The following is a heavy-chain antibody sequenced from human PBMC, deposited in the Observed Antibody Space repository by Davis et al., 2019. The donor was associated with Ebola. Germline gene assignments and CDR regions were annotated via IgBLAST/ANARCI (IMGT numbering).Heavy chain of an antibody. D-gene: IGHD1-7*01. CDR1: GGSISSYY. Sequence: PSETLSLTCTVSGGSISSYYWGWIRQPPGKGLEWIGSIYYSGSTYYNPSLKSRVTISVDTSKNQFSLKLSSVTAADTAVYYCARRSGYNWNYYFDYWGQGTLVTVSS. V-gene: IGHV4-39*01. CDR3: ARRSGYNWNYYFDY. J-gene: IGHJ4*02. CDR2: IYYSGST.